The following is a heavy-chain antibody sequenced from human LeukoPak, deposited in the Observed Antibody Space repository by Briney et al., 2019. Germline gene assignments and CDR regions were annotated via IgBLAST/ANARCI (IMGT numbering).Heavy chain of an antibody. CDR1: GFTFSDYG. V-gene: IGHV3-30*02. D-gene: IGHD3-22*01. J-gene: IGHJ3*02. CDR2: IRHDGSNK. Sequence: GGSLRLSCAASGFTFSDYGMHWVRQAPGKGLEWMAFIRHDGSNKFYADSLKGRFTISRDNSKNTVYLQMNSLRAEDTAVYYCATSLVVLITHDVFDIWGQGTMVTVSS. CDR3: ATSLVVLITHDVFDI.